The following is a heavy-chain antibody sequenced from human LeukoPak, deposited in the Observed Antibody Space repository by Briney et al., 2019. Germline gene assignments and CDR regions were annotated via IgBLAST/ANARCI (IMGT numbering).Heavy chain of an antibody. V-gene: IGHV3-53*01. CDR1: GFTVRSNY. CDR3: ARSASRIPMVRGYGMDV. J-gene: IGHJ6*02. Sequence: GGSLRLSCAASGFTVRSNYMSWVRQAPGKGLEWVSVIYSGGSTYYADSVKGRFTISRDNSKNTLYLQMNSLRAEDTAVYYCARSASRIPMVRGYGMDVWGQGTTVTVSS. CDR2: IYSGGST. D-gene: IGHD3-10*01.